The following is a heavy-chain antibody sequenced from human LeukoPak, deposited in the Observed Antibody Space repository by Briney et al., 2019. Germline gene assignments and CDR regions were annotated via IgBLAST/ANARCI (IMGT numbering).Heavy chain of an antibody. V-gene: IGHV4-59*02. J-gene: IGHJ4*02. CDR3: ARYSTSWDY. CDR2: VHYRGSP. CDR1: GGSVTTYY. Sequence: SETLSLTCTVSGGSVTTYYWSWIWQFPGKGLEWIGHVHYRGSPEYNPSLTSRVTISVDTSKNQFSLRLTSVTAADTAVYYCARYSTSWDYWGQGTLVTVSS. D-gene: IGHD2-2*01.